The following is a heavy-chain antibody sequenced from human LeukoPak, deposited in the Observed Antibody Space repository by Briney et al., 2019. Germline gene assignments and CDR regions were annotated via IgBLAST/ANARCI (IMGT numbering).Heavy chain of an antibody. D-gene: IGHD2/OR15-2a*01. CDR1: GLTFNSYW. V-gene: IGHV3-7*01. CDR2: VKHDGSEM. CDR3: ARSFRVGTTNYNWFDP. Sequence: GGSLRLSCVVSGLTFNSYWMTWVRQAPGKGLEWVANVKHDGSEMYYVDSVKGRFAVSRDNAKKSLYLQMNSLRVEDTAVYYCARSFRVGTTNYNWFDPWGQGTLVTVSS. J-gene: IGHJ5*02.